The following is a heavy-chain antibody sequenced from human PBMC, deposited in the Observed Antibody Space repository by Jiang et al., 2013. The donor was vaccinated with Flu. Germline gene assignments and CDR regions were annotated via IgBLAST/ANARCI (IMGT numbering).Heavy chain of an antibody. V-gene: IGHV3-7*03. Sequence: VQLLESGGGLVQPGGSLRLSCAASGFTFSSYWMSWVRQAPGKGLEWVANIKQDGSEKYYVDSVKGRFTISRDNAKNSLYLQMNSLRAEDTAVYYCARDLGSASIVVPAATADYWGQGTLVTVSS. CDR2: IKQDGSEK. CDR3: ARDLGSASIVVPAATADY. CDR1: GFTFSSYW. J-gene: IGHJ4*02. D-gene: IGHD2-2*01.